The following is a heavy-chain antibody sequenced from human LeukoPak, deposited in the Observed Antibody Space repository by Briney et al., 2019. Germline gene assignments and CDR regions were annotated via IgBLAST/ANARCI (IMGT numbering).Heavy chain of an antibody. CDR2: ISSSSSTI. CDR3: ARGFMNFDY. CDR1: GFTFSSYS. V-gene: IGHV3-48*04. Sequence: GGSLRLSCAASGFTFSSYSMNWVRQAPGKGLEWVSYISSSSSTIYYADSVKGRFTISRDNAKNSLYLQMNSLRAEDTALYYCARGFMNFDYWGQGTLVTVSS. J-gene: IGHJ4*02.